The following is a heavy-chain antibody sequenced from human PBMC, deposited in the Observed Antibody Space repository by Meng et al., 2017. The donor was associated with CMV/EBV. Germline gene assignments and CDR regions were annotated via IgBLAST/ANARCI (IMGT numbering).Heavy chain of an antibody. CDR1: GFTFSSYL. CDR2: IKQDGSEK. Sequence: GGSLGLSCSASGFTFSSYLMSWVRQAPGKGLEWVANIKQDGSEKYYVDSVKGRFTISRDNAKNSLYLQMNSLRAEDTAVYYCARSRSGGGWYYFDYWGQGTLVTVSS. J-gene: IGHJ4*02. D-gene: IGHD6-19*01. V-gene: IGHV3-7*01. CDR3: ARSRSGGGWYYFDY.